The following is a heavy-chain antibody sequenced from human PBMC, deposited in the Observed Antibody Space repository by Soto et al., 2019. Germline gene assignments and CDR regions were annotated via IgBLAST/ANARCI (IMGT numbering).Heavy chain of an antibody. CDR1: GFTFNNYV. Sequence: VQLLDSGGGLVQPGGSLRLSCAASGFTFNNYVMSWVRQAPGKGLEWVSALSSSGGSTYYADSVKGRFAISRDNSKNTLYLQMTSLRAEDTDVYYCAKGEVSFGTNSLYYFDYWGQGTLVAVAS. CDR3: AKGEVSFGTNSLYYFDY. J-gene: IGHJ4*02. V-gene: IGHV3-23*01. D-gene: IGHD5-18*01. CDR2: LSSSGGST.